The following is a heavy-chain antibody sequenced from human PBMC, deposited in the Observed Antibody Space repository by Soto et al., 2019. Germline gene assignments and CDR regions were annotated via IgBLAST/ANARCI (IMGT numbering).Heavy chain of an antibody. CDR3: AIWNYLYYYYGMDV. V-gene: IGHV3-33*01. CDR1: GFTFSSYG. CDR2: IWYDGSNK. Sequence: GGSLRLSCAASGFTFSSYGMHWVRQAPGKGLEWVAVIWYDGSNKYYADSVKGRFTISRDNSKNTLYLQMNSLRAEDTAVYYCAIWNYLYYYYGMDVWGQGTTVTVS. D-gene: IGHD1-7*01. J-gene: IGHJ6*02.